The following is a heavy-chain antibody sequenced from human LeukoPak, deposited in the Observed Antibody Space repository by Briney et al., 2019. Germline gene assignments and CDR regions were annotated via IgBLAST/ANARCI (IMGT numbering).Heavy chain of an antibody. V-gene: IGHV3-53*01. J-gene: IGHJ4*02. D-gene: IGHD3-22*01. CDR1: GFTVSSNY. CDR2: IYSTGST. Sequence: GGSLRLSCAASGFTVSSNYMNWVRQAPGKGLEWVSVIYSTGSTYYADSVKGRFTISRDNSKNTLYLQMNNLRAEDTAMYYCARDGNSGYYQGDNWGQGTLVTVSS. CDR3: ARDGNSGYYQGDN.